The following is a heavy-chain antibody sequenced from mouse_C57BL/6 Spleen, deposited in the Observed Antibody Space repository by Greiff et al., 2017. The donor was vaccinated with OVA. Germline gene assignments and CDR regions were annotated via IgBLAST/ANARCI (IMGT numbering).Heavy chain of an antibody. CDR2: ISSGGSYT. Sequence: EVQRVESGGDLVKPGGSLKLSCAASGFTFSSYGMSWVRQTPDKRLEWVATISSGGSYTYYPDSVKGRFTISRDNAKNTLYLQMSSLKSDDTAMYYCARLYYSNYDWYFDVWGTGTTVTVSS. V-gene: IGHV5-6*01. J-gene: IGHJ1*03. CDR3: ARLYYSNYDWYFDV. D-gene: IGHD2-5*01. CDR1: GFTFSSYG.